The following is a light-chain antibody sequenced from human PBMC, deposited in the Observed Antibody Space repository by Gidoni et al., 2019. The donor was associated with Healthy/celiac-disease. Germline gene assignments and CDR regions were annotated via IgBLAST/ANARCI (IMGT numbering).Light chain of an antibody. V-gene: IGKV1-39*01. J-gene: IGKJ5*01. CDR3: QQSYSTRIT. Sequence: EIQMTQSPSSLSASVGDRVTITCRASQSISSYLNWYQQKPGKAPKLLIYAASSLQSGVPSRFSGSGSGTDFTLTISSLQPEDFATYYCQQSYSTRITFGQGTQLEIK. CDR1: QSISSY. CDR2: AAS.